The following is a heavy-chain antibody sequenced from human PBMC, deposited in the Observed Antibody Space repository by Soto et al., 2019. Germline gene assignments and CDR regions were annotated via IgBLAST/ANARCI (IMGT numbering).Heavy chain of an antibody. CDR1: GFTFGGSA. J-gene: IGHJ4*02. CDR3: TRQTDAVQWLVVPTDYNFDY. V-gene: IGHV3-73*01. CDR2: IRSKTNSYAT. Sequence: GGSLRLSCAASGFTFGGSAMHWVRQASGKGLEWVGHIRSKTNSYATAYAESVKGRFTISRDDSMNTAYLQVNSLKTEDTAVYFRTRQTDAVQWLVVPTDYNFDYWGQGTLVTVSS. D-gene: IGHD6-19*01.